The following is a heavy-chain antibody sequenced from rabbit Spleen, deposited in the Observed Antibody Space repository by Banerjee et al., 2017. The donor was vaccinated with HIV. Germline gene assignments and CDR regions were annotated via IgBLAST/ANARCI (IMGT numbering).Heavy chain of an antibody. CDR3: ARDGAGGSYFAL. J-gene: IGHJ3*01. V-gene: IGHV1S47*01. Sequence: QEQLVESGGGLMQPGGSLKLSCKATGFDFNGHYMSWVRQAPGKGLEWIGYIDPVFAYTAYAGGVIGRFPIPRHNAQNTVFLQMTSLTAADTATYFCARDGAGGSYFALWGQGTLVTVS. D-gene: IGHD8-1*01. CDR2: IDPVFAYT. CDR1: GFDFNGHY.